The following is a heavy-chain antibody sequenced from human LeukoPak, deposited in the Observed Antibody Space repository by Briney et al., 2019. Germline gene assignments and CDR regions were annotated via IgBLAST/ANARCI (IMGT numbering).Heavy chain of an antibody. D-gene: IGHD4/OR15-4a*01. J-gene: IGHJ4*02. Sequence: SETLSLTCTVSGYSISSGYYWGWIRQPPGKGLEWIGSIYHSGRTFYNPSLKSRVTISVDTSKNQFSLKLTSVTAADTAVYYCARRAGAYSHPYDYWGQGTLVTVSS. V-gene: IGHV4-38-2*02. CDR1: GYSISSGYY. CDR3: ARRAGAYSHPYDY. CDR2: IYHSGRT.